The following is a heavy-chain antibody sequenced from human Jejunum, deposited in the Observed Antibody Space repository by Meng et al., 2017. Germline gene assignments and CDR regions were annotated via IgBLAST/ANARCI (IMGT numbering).Heavy chain of an antibody. V-gene: IGHV3-74*01. Sequence: GKVVGSGGGLVQPRGALRRSCAASRFTLSSSWMHWVLQVPGKGLVWVSRIHSDGSTKSYADSVKGRFSISRDNGKNTLYLQMNSLRAEDTGVYYCARDIPPSWGQGTLVTVSS. CDR1: RFTLSSSW. CDR3: ARDIPPS. CDR2: IHSDGSTK. J-gene: IGHJ5*02.